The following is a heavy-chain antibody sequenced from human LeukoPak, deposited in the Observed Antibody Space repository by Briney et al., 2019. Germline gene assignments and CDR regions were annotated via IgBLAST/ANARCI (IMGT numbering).Heavy chain of an antibody. CDR2: IYYSGRT. CDR1: GASISSNNCY. V-gene: IGHV4-39*07. D-gene: IGHD3-22*01. CDR3: ASKASVPNYYDSSGYYYLSGAFDI. Sequence: ASETLSLTCTVSGASISSNNCYWGWIRQPPGKGLEWIGSIYYSGRTYYNTSLKSRVTISVDTSNNQFSLKLNSVTAADTAVYYCASKASVPNYYDSSGYYYLSGAFDIWGQGTMVTVSS. J-gene: IGHJ3*02.